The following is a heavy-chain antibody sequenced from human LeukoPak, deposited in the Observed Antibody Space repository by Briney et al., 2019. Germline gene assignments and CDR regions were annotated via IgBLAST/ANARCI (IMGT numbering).Heavy chain of an antibody. CDR2: ISSSSSYI. J-gene: IGHJ5*02. Sequence: GGSLRLSCAASGFTFSSYSMNWVRQAPGKGLEWVSSISSSSSYIYYADSVKGRFTISRDNAKNSLYLQMNSLRAKDTAVYYCARGPPTGTIFGVVITDWFDPWGQGTLVTVSS. CDR1: GFTFSSYS. V-gene: IGHV3-21*01. D-gene: IGHD3-3*01. CDR3: ARGPPTGTIFGVVITDWFDP.